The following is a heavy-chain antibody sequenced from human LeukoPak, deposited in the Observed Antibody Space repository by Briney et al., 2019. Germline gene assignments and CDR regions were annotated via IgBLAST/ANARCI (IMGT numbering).Heavy chain of an antibody. D-gene: IGHD1-7*01. Sequence: PSQTLSLTCTVSGGSIGSGSYYWRWIRQPAGKGLEWIGRIYTSGSTNYNPSLKSRVTISVDTSKNQFSLKLSSVSAADTAVYYCAREELELDAFDIWGQGTMVTVSS. CDR3: AREELELDAFDI. CDR1: GGSIGSGSYY. CDR2: IYTSGST. V-gene: IGHV4-61*02. J-gene: IGHJ3*02.